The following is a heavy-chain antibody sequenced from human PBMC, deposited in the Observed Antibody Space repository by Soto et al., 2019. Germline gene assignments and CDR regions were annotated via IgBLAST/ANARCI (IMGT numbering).Heavy chain of an antibody. V-gene: IGHV3-74*03. J-gene: IGHJ4*02. CDR2: IYNDGSET. CDR3: ARASGNYSPGGFDY. CDR1: GFTFSNYW. Sequence: GGSLRLSCVASGFTFSNYWMHWVRQVPGKGLVWVSRIYNDGSETTYADSVKGRFTISRDNAKNTLYLQMNSLRAEDTALYYCARASGNYSPGGFDYWGQGNLVTVSS. D-gene: IGHD1-26*01.